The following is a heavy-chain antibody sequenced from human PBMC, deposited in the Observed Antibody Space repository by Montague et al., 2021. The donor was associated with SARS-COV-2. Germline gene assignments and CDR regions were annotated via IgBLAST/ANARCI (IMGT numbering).Heavy chain of an antibody. J-gene: IGHJ4*02. CDR3: ASRELAGTRAGVGRDDF. D-gene: IGHD3-3*01. CDR2: INGDGSSR. V-gene: IGHV3-74*01. CDR1: GFPFSTYC. Sequence: SLRLSCAASGFPFSTYCMHWVRQAPGKGLVWVSRINGDGSSRDYAGSVKGRFTISRDNAKNTLYLQMNRLRVEDTAVYYCASRELAGTRAGVGRDDFWGQGTLVTVSS.